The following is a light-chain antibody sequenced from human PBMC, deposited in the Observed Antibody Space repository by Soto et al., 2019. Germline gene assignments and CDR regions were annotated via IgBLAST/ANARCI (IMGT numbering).Light chain of an antibody. CDR1: QSVITY. CDR3: KQGNSWPLT. Sequence: ENVLTQSPATLSLSPGERATLSCRASQSVITYLAWYQQKPGQGPRLLIYDASNRATGVPARFTGSGSGTDFTLTISSLEPEDFAVYYCKQGNSWPLTFGGGTKVEIK. V-gene: IGKV3-11*01. CDR2: DAS. J-gene: IGKJ4*01.